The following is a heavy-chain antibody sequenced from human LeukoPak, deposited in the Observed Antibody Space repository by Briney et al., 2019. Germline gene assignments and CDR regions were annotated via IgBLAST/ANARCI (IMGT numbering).Heavy chain of an antibody. J-gene: IGHJ5*02. CDR3: AKDLPDYGDYIEGS. Sequence: GGSLRLSRAASGFTFSDYYMSWVRQAPGKGLEWVSTISGSGGSTNYADSVKGRFTFSRDNSKNTLYLQMNSLRAEDTAVYYCAKDLPDYGDYIEGSWGQGTLVTVSS. CDR2: ISGSGGST. V-gene: IGHV3-23*01. CDR1: GFTFSDYY. D-gene: IGHD4-17*01.